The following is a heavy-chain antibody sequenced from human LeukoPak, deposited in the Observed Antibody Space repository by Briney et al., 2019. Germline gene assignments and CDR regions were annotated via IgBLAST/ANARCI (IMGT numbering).Heavy chain of an antibody. CDR1: GFTFGSYG. Sequence: GGSLRLSCAASGFTFGSYGMHWVRQAPGKGLDWVAVISYDGSNKYYADSVKGRFTISRDNSKNTLYLQMNSLRAEDTAVYYCARAFCGGDCYSEFDSWGQGTLVTVSS. J-gene: IGHJ5*01. CDR3: ARAFCGGDCYSEFDS. V-gene: IGHV3-30*03. CDR2: ISYDGSNK. D-gene: IGHD2-21*02.